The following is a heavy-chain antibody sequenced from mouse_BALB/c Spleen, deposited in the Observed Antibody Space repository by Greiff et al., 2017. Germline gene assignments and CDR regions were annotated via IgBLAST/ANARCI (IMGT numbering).Heavy chain of an antibody. CDR2: ISDGGSYT. D-gene: IGHD3-3*01. CDR1: GFTFSDYY. V-gene: IGHV5-4*02. J-gene: IGHJ4*01. Sequence: EVQLVESGGGLVKPGGSLKLSCAASGFTFSDYYMYWVRQTPEKRLEWVATISDGGSYTYYPDSVKGRFTISRDNAKNNLYLQMSSLKSEDTAMYYCARDKGTGAMDYWGQGTSVTVSS. CDR3: ARDKGTGAMDY.